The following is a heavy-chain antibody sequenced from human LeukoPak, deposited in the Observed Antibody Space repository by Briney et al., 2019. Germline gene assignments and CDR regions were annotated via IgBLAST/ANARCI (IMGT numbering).Heavy chain of an antibody. CDR2: ISYDGSNK. D-gene: IGHD1-14*01. V-gene: IGHV3-30*01. Sequence: PGRSLRLSCAASGFTFTSYAMHWVRQAPGKGLEWVSVISYDGSNKYYADSVKGRFTISRDNSKNTLFLQMNSLRAEDTAVYYCARDPPPTGYYYMDVWGKGTTVTVSS. CDR3: ARDPPPTGYYYMDV. CDR1: GFTFTSYA. J-gene: IGHJ6*03.